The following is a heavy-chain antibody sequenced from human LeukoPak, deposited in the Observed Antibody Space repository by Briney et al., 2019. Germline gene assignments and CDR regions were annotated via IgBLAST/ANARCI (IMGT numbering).Heavy chain of an antibody. CDR3: ARKDRGFSIDY. V-gene: IGHV3-33*01. Sequence: PGGSLRLSCAASGFTFSSYGMHWVRQAPGKGLEWVAVIWYDGSNKYYADSVKGRFTISRDNSKNTLYLQMNSLRAEDTAVYCCARKDRGFSIDYWGQGTLVTVSS. J-gene: IGHJ4*02. CDR2: IWYDGSNK. D-gene: IGHD1-14*01. CDR1: GFTFSSYG.